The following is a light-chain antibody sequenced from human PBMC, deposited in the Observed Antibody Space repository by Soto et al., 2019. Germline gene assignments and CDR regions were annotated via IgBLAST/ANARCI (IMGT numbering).Light chain of an antibody. J-gene: IGKJ2*01. V-gene: IGKV1-5*01. CDR3: HTYNSYSLHT. Sequence: DIQMTQSPSTLSASVGDRITITCRASQSVSRRLAWYQQKPGKAPKLLIYDASSLESGVPSRFSGRGSGTEFTLTISSLQPDDCATYYCHTYNSYSLHTFGHGSKVDI. CDR2: DAS. CDR1: QSVSRR.